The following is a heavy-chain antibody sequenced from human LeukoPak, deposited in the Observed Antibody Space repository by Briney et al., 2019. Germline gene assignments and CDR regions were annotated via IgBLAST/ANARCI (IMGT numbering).Heavy chain of an antibody. CDR1: GGSISSYY. CDR2: ISDIGSI. D-gene: IGHD3-22*01. J-gene: IGHJ6*02. Sequence: SETLSLTCTVSGGSISSYYWSWIRQPPGKGLEWIAYISDIGSINYNPSLKSRVTISVDTSKNQFSLKLSSVTAADTAVYYCARDDSTYSPNYYGMDVWGQGTTVTVSS. V-gene: IGHV4-59*01. CDR3: ARDDSTYSPNYYGMDV.